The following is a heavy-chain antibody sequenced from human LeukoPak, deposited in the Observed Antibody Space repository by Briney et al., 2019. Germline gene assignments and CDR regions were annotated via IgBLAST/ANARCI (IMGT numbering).Heavy chain of an antibody. Sequence: ASVKVSCKASGYTFTSYGFSWARQAPGQGLEWMGWISAYNGNTNYAQKVQGRVTMTTDTSTSTAYMELRSLRSDDTAVYYCAREAYYDNSAYSAYWGQGTLVTVSS. CDR2: ISAYNGNT. V-gene: IGHV1-18*01. D-gene: IGHD3-22*01. CDR3: AREAYYDNSAYSAY. J-gene: IGHJ4*02. CDR1: GYTFTSYG.